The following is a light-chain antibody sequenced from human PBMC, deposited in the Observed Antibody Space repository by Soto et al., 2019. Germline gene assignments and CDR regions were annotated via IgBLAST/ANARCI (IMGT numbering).Light chain of an antibody. Sequence: VVTQESSLTVSPGGTVTLTCGSSTGDVTSGHFPYWFQQKPGQAPRTLIYETSNRHPWTPARFSGSLLGGKAALTLSGAQPEDEADYYCLFSYGGPRVFGGGTKLTVL. CDR2: ETS. J-gene: IGLJ3*02. CDR3: LFSYGGPRV. CDR1: TGDVTSGHF. V-gene: IGLV7-46*01.